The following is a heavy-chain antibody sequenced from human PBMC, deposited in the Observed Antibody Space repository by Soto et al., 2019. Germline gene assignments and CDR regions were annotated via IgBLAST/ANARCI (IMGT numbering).Heavy chain of an antibody. J-gene: IGHJ4*02. D-gene: IGHD3-22*01. CDR1: GFTFSSYA. CDR3: AKDSSMIVVVPPDY. V-gene: IGHV3-23*01. Sequence: PGGSLRLSCAASGFTFSSYAMSWVRQAPGKGLEWVSAISGSGGSTYYADSVKGRFTISRDNSKNTLYLQMNSLRAEDTAVYYCAKDSSMIVVVPPDYWGQGTLVTVSS. CDR2: ISGSGGST.